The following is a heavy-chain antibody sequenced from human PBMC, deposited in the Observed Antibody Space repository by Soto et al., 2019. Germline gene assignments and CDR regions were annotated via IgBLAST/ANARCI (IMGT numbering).Heavy chain of an antibody. D-gene: IGHD3-16*01. V-gene: IGHV1-69*01. CDR2: IIPIFGTA. Sequence: QVQLVQSGAEVKKPGSSVKVSCKASGGTFSSYAISWVRQAPGQGLEWMGGIIPIFGTANYAQKFQGRVTITADESTSTAYMELSSLRSEDTAVYYCASPCRGDLYTRYYGMDFWGQGTTVTVSS. CDR1: GGTFSSYA. CDR3: ASPCRGDLYTRYYGMDF. J-gene: IGHJ6*02.